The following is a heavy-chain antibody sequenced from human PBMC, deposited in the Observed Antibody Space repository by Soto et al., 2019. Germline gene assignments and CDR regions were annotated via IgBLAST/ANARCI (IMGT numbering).Heavy chain of an antibody. Sequence: ASVKVSCKASGYTFTRYYMHWVRQAPGQGLEWMGIINPSADTTSYTQKFQGRVTMTRDTSISTAYMELSRLRSDDTAVYYCASSSAWAGSFDYWGQGTLVTVSS. CDR3: ASSSAWAGSFDY. D-gene: IGHD2-2*01. V-gene: IGHV1-46*01. CDR2: INPSADTT. CDR1: GYTFTRYY. J-gene: IGHJ4*02.